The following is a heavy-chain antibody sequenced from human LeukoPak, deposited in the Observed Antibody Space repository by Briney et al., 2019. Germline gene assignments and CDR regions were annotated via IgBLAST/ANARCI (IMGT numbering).Heavy chain of an antibody. J-gene: IGHJ2*01. CDR3: ARAIAVAGWYFDL. CDR2: IYYSGST. Sequence: KPSETLSLTCTVSGGSISSYYWSWIRQPPGKGLEWIGYIYYSGSTNYNPSLKSRVTISVDTSKNQFSLKLSSVTAADTAVYYCARAIAVAGWYFDLWGRGTLVTVSS. D-gene: IGHD6-19*01. CDR1: GGSISSYY. V-gene: IGHV4-59*01.